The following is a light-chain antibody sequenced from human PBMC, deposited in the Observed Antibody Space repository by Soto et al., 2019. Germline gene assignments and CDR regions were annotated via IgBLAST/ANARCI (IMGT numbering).Light chain of an antibody. V-gene: IGKV4-1*01. CDR3: QQYYSTRT. CDR1: QTVLYSSDNKNY. Sequence: IVMTQSPASLAVSLGERATINCKSSQTVLYSSDNKNYFAWYQQKPGQPPKLLIYWASTRESGVPERFSGSGSVTDFTITISSLQAEDVAVYYCQQYYSTRTFGQGTKVEVK. J-gene: IGKJ1*01. CDR2: WAS.